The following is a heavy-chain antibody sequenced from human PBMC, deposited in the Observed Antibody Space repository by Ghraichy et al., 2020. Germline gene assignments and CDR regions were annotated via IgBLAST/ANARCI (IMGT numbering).Heavy chain of an antibody. Sequence: SETLSLTCTVSGGSISSSSYYWGWIRQPPGKGLEWIGSIYYSGSTYYNPSLKSRVTISVDTSKNQFSLKLSSVTATDTAVYYCARQKDSSGYYFLDYWGQGTLVTVSS. V-gene: IGHV4-39*01. J-gene: IGHJ4*02. D-gene: IGHD3-22*01. CDR1: GGSISSSSYY. CDR3: ARQKDSSGYYFLDY. CDR2: IYYSGST.